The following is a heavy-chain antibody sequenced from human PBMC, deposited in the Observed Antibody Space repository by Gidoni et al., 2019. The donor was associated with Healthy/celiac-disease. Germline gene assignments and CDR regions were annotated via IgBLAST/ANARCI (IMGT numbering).Heavy chain of an antibody. CDR3: VRHGDYGDYIDY. Sequence: EVQLLESGGGLVQPGGSLRLSCAASGFTFSSYAMSWVRQAPGQGLEWVSAISGSGGSTYYADSVKGRFTISRDNSKNTLYLQMNSLRAEDTAVYYCVRHGDYGDYIDYWGQGTLVTVSS. CDR1: GFTFSSYA. CDR2: ISGSGGST. V-gene: IGHV3-23*01. J-gene: IGHJ4*02. D-gene: IGHD4-17*01.